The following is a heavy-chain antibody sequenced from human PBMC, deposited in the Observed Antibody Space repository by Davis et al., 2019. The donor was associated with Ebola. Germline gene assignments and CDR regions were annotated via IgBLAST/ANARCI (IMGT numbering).Heavy chain of an antibody. V-gene: IGHV3-7*03. Sequence: GESLKISCAASGFTFSTFWMAWVRQAPGKGLEWVANIKQDGSEKYYVDSVEGRFTISRDNAKNSLYLQMNSLRAEDTAVYYCARDVINVVGASRGIYYGLDVWGKGTTVTVSS. D-gene: IGHD1-26*01. CDR1: GFTFSTFW. J-gene: IGHJ6*04. CDR2: IKQDGSEK. CDR3: ARDVINVVGASRGIYYGLDV.